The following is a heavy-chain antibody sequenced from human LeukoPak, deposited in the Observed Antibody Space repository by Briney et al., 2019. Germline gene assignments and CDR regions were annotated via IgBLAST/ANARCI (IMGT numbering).Heavy chain of an antibody. CDR3: ARDGNMITFGGVIVIESEFFDY. D-gene: IGHD3-16*02. V-gene: IGHV3-30*02. CDR2: IRFDGGHK. Sequence: PGGSLRLSCAASGFTFSNYGMFWVRQAPGKGLDWVAFIRFDGGHKYYADSVKGRFTISRDNSKNTVYLQMDSLRAEDTAVYYCARDGNMITFGGVIVIESEFFDYWGQGTLVTVSS. CDR1: GFTFSNYG. J-gene: IGHJ4*02.